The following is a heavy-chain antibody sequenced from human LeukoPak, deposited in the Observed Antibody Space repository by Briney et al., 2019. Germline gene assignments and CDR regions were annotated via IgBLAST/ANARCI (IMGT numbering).Heavy chain of an antibody. J-gene: IGHJ4*02. CDR1: GGTFSSYA. CDR3: ARSMGYCSSTSCPFDY. CDR2: IIPIFGTA. V-gene: IGHV1-69*13. D-gene: IGHD2-2*01. Sequence: GASVKVSCKASGGTFSSYAISWVRQAPGQGLEGMGGIIPIFGTANYAQKFQGRVTITADESTSTAYMELSSLRSEDTAVYYCARSMGYCSSTSCPFDYWGQGTLVTVSS.